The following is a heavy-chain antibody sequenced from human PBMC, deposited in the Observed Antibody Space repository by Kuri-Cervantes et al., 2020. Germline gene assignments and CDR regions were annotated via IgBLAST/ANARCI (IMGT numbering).Heavy chain of an antibody. D-gene: IGHD3-10*01. J-gene: IGHJ4*02. CDR1: GFTFSNAW. CDR2: IKSKTDGGTT. CDR3: TTGSYGSGSFDY. Sequence: LSLTCAASGFTFSNAWMSWVRQAPGKGLGWVGRIKSKTDGGTTDYAAPVKGIFTISRDDSKTTLYLQKNSLKAEDTAVYYCTTGSYGSGSFDYWGQGTLVTVSS. V-gene: IGHV3-15*01.